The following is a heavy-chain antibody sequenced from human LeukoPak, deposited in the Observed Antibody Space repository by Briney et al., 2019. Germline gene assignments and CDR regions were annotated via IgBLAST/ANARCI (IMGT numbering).Heavy chain of an antibody. Sequence: SVKVSCKASGFTFTSSAMQWVRQARGQRLEWIGWIVVGSGNTNYAQKFQERVTITRDMSTSTAYMELSSLRSEDTAVYYCARDSGSGWYFQYFQHWGQGTLVTVSS. CDR2: IVVGSGNT. D-gene: IGHD6-19*01. V-gene: IGHV1-58*02. CDR3: ARDSGSGWYFQYFQH. CDR1: GFTFTSSA. J-gene: IGHJ1*01.